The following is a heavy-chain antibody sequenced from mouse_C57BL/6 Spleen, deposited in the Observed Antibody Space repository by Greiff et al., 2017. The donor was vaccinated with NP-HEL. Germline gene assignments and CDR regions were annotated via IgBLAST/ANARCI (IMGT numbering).Heavy chain of an antibody. V-gene: IGHV1-52*01. CDR2: IDPSDSET. D-gene: IGHD2-4*01. J-gene: IGHJ4*01. Sequence: VQLQQPGAELVRPGSSVKLSCKASGYTFTSYWMHWVKQRPIQGLEWIGNIDPSDSETHYNQKFKDKATLTVDKSSSTAYMQLSRLTSEDSAVYYCARTDYEYDDAMDYWGQGTSVTVSS. CDR3: ARTDYEYDDAMDY. CDR1: GYTFTSYW.